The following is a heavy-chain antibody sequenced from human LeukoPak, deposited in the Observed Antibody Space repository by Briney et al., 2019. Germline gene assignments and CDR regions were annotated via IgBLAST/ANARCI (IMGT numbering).Heavy chain of an antibody. CDR1: GFTFSSYG. Sequence: GGSLRLSCAASGFTFSSYGLHWVRQAPGKGLEWVAVISYDGRNKYYADSVRGRFTISRDNSKNGLYLQMNSLRPEDTAIYYCAREGYTSRWLYYYYYMDVWGKGTTVTASS. CDR3: AREGYTSRWLYYYYYMDV. CDR2: ISYDGRNK. J-gene: IGHJ6*03. V-gene: IGHV3-30*04. D-gene: IGHD6-13*01.